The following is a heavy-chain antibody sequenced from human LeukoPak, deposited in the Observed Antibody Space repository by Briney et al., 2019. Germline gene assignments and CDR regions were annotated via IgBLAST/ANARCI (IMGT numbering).Heavy chain of an antibody. D-gene: IGHD3-16*02. J-gene: IGHJ4*02. Sequence: PGGSLILSCAASGFTFSRYWMHWVRQAPGKGLVWVSRINTDGSSTSYADSVKGRFTISRDNAKNTLYLQMNSLRVEDTAVYYCTRGYPIFDYWGQGTLVTVSS. CDR1: GFTFSRYW. V-gene: IGHV3-74*01. CDR2: INTDGSST. CDR3: TRGYPIFDY.